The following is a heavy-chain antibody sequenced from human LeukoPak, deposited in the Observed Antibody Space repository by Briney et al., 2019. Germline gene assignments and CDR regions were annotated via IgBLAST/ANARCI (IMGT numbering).Heavy chain of an antibody. CDR1: GFTFSSFG. CDR2: ISSSSSTI. D-gene: IGHD3-10*01. V-gene: IGHV3-48*01. CDR3: AKDLLRDRWFGES. Sequence: GGSLRLSCAASGFTFSSFGMNWVRQAPGKGLEWVSYISSSSSTIYYADSVKGRFTISRDNSKNTLYLQMDSLRAEDTAVYYCAKDLLRDRWFGESWGQGTLVTVSS. J-gene: IGHJ5*02.